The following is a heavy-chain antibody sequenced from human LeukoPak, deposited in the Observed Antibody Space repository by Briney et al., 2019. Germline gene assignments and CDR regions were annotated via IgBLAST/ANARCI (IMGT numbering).Heavy chain of an antibody. V-gene: IGHV5-51*01. CDR3: ARRFFGVGASRAFDI. J-gene: IGHJ3*02. CDR1: GYSFTSYW. D-gene: IGHD1-26*01. Sequence: GESLKISCKGSGYSFTSYWIGWVRQMPGKGLEWMGIIYPGDSDTRYSPSFQGQVTISADKSISTAYLQWSSLKASDTAMYYCARRFFGVGASRAFDIWGQGTMVTVSS. CDR2: IYPGDSDT.